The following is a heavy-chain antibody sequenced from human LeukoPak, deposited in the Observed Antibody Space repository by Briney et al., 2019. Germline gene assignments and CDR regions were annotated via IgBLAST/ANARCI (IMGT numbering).Heavy chain of an antibody. CDR2: ITGSGATT. CDR1: GFTFSGYA. D-gene: IGHD2-15*01. V-gene: IGHV3-23*01. CDR3: AKGDCGGTCLLIDN. J-gene: IGHJ4*02. Sequence: GGSLRLSCAASGFTFSGYAMSWVRQAPGKGMEWESLITGSGATTYYADSVRGRFTVSRDNSTNTLYLQMNSLRAEDTAVYFCAKGDCGGTCLLIDNWGQGTLVTVSS.